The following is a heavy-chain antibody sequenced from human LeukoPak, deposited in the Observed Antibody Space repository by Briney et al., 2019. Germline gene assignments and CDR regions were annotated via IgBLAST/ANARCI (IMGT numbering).Heavy chain of an antibody. J-gene: IGHJ6*02. CDR1: GGSISSYY. CDR3: ARQKVEPWLGVSRVDYYYYGMDV. Sequence: SETLSLTCTVSGGSISSYYWSWIRQPPGKGLEWIGYIYYSGSTNYNPSLKSRVTISVDTSKNQFSLKLSSVTAADTAVYYCARQKVEPWLGVSRVDYYYYGMDVWGQGTTDTVSS. CDR2: IYYSGST. D-gene: IGHD6-19*01. V-gene: IGHV4-59*08.